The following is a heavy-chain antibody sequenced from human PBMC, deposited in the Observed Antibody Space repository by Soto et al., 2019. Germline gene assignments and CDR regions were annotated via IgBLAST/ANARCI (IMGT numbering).Heavy chain of an antibody. D-gene: IGHD3-16*01. Sequence: QVQLVQSWAEVKKPGASVKVSCKASGYTFTSYAMHWVRQAPGQRLEWMGWINEGNGNTKYSQKFQGRVTITRDTSASTAYMELSSRRSEDTAVYYCASAGYDYVWGSKRLWGYFDYWGQGTLVTVSS. J-gene: IGHJ4*02. CDR2: INEGNGNT. CDR1: GYTFTSYA. V-gene: IGHV1-3*01. CDR3: ASAGYDYVWGSKRLWGYFDY.